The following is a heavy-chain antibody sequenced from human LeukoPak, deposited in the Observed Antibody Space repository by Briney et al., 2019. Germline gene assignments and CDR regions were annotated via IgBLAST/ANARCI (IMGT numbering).Heavy chain of an antibody. V-gene: IGHV3-48*03. CDR2: ISSSGSTI. CDR1: GFTFSSYE. CDR3: ARARLVVTAAFDI. D-gene: IGHD2-21*02. J-gene: IGHJ3*02. Sequence: GGSLRLSCAASGFTFSSYEMNWVRQAPGKGLECVSYISSSGSTIYYADSVKGRFTISRDNAKNSLYLQMNSLRAEDTAVYYCARARLVVTAAFDIWGQGTMVTVSS.